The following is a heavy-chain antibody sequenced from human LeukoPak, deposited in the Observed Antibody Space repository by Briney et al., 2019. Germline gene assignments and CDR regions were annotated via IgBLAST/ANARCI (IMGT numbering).Heavy chain of an antibody. CDR3: ARVIVGATTVWFDP. Sequence: SETLSLTCAVYGGSFSGYYWSWIRQPPGKGLEWIGEINHSGSTNYNPSLKSRVTISVDTSKNQFSLKLSSVTAADTAVYYCARVIVGATTVWFDPWGQGTLVTVSS. D-gene: IGHD1-26*01. CDR2: INHSGST. J-gene: IGHJ5*02. V-gene: IGHV4-34*01. CDR1: GGSFSGYY.